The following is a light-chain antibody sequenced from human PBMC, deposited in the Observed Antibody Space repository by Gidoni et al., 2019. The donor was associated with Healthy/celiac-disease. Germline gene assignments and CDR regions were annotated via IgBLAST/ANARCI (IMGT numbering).Light chain of an antibody. J-gene: IGKJ5*01. CDR1: QGISSY. CDR3: QQYYSNLFT. CDR2: AAS. V-gene: IGKV1-8*01. Sequence: AIRMTQSPSSFSASTGDRVTITCRASQGISSYLAWYQQKPGKAPKLLIYAASTLQSGVPSRFSGSGSGTDFTLTISCLQSEDFATYYCQQYYSNLFTFGRGTQLEIK.